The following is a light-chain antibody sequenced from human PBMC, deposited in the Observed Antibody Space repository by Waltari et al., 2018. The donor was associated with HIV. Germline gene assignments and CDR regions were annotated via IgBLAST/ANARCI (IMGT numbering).Light chain of an antibody. V-gene: IGKV3D-15*01. CDR1: QSISSK. CDR3: HQYGDWPPWT. CDR2: GAS. Sequence: EIVMTQSPDTLSVSPGESVTLSCRASQSISSKLAWYQQRPGQAPRLLIYGASTRATDIPARFSGSGSGTEFTLTISSLQAEDFAVYYCHQYGDWPPWTFGQGTKVEIK. J-gene: IGKJ1*01.